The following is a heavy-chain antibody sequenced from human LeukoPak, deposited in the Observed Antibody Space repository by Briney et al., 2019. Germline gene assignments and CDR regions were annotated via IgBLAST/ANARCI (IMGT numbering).Heavy chain of an antibody. Sequence: GGSLRLSCAASEFTFSIYWMSWVRQAPGKGLEWVSAISGSDGSTNYADSVKGRFTISRDNSKNTLYLQMNSLRAEDTAVYYCVEGGAAGFDYWGQGTLVAVSS. CDR1: EFTFSIYW. CDR3: VEGGAAGFDY. CDR2: ISGSDGST. D-gene: IGHD6-13*01. V-gene: IGHV3-23*01. J-gene: IGHJ4*02.